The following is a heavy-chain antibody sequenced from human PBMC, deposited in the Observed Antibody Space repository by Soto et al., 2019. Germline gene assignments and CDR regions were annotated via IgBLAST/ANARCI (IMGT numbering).Heavy chain of an antibody. Sequence: VSVKVSCKAPGDTFTSYYLNWVRQAPRQELEWMGVINPHGGSTKYAQKFQGRVTMTRDTSRSTVYMELRSLRSDDTAIYYCARSTGGNFGIIIQGSYWFDPWGQGTLVTVSS. D-gene: IGHD3-3*01. CDR3: ARSTGGNFGIIIQGSYWFDP. CDR1: GDTFTSYY. J-gene: IGHJ5*02. CDR2: INPHGGST. V-gene: IGHV1-46*01.